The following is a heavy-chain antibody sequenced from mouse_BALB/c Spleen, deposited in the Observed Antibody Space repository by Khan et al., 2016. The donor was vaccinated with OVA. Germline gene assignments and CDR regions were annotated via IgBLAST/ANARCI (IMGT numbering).Heavy chain of an antibody. Sequence: QVTLKESGPGILQPSQTLSLTCSFSGFSMSTSGMGVSWIRQPSGKGLEWLAHIYWDDDNHYNPSLKSRLTISKDTSSNQVFLKITSVDTADTATYSCARSPYGNWAWFAYWGQGTLVTVSA. CDR2: IYWDDDN. CDR3: ARSPYGNWAWFAY. J-gene: IGHJ3*01. D-gene: IGHD2-10*02. CDR1: GFSMSTSGMG. V-gene: IGHV8-12*01.